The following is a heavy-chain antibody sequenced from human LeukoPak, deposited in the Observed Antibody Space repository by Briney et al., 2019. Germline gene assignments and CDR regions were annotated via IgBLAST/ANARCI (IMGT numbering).Heavy chain of an antibody. CDR1: GFTFDDYA. CDR2: ISWNSGCI. D-gene: IGHD3-9*01. V-gene: IGHV3-9*01. Sequence: PGGSLRLSCAASGFTFDDYAMHWVRQAPGKGLEWVSGISWNSGCIGYADSVKGRFTISRDNAKNSLYLQMNSLRAEDTALYYCAKGKYDILTAPLDYWGQGTLVTVSS. J-gene: IGHJ4*02. CDR3: AKGKYDILTAPLDY.